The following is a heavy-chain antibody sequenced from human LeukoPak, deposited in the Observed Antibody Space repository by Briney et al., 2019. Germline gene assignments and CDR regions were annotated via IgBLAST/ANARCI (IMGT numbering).Heavy chain of an antibody. Sequence: SETLSLTCTVSGGSISGSYWSWIRQPPGKELEWIGYIYSSGSTNYNPALKSRVTISVDTSKNQFSLKLKSVTTADTAVYYCARIFTDSGSYYSEYWGQGTLVTVYS. CDR3: ARIFTDSGSYYSEY. J-gene: IGHJ4*02. CDR1: GGSISGSY. V-gene: IGHV4-59*01. CDR2: IYSSGST. D-gene: IGHD3-22*01.